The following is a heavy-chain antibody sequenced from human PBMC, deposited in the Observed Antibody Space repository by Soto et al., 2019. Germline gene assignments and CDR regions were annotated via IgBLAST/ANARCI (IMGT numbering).Heavy chain of an antibody. CDR1: GYTFTSYG. V-gene: IGHV1-18*01. CDR3: ARDRYYFFIIGSLGLDAIVF. J-gene: IGHJ3*01. D-gene: IGHD3-10*01. CDR2: ISAYNGNT. Sequence: GASVKVSCKASGYTFTSYGISWVRQAPGQGLEWLGWISAYNGNTNYAQKLQGRVTMTTDTSTSTAYMELRSLRSDDTAVYYCARDRYYFFIIGSLGLDAIVFRGPGTIVTV.